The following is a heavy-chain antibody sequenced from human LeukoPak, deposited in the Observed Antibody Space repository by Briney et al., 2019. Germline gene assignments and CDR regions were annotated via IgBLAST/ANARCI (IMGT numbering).Heavy chain of an antibody. V-gene: IGHV4-59*01. Sequence: SKTLSLTCTVSGGSISTYYWSWIRQPPGKGLEWIGYLSYSGTTNYDPSLKSRVTISIDTSKNQFSLKLRSVTAADTAMYYCARASSGYSVHFWGQGTVITVSS. D-gene: IGHD3-22*01. CDR2: LSYSGTT. J-gene: IGHJ4*02. CDR1: GGSISTYY. CDR3: ARASSGYSVHF.